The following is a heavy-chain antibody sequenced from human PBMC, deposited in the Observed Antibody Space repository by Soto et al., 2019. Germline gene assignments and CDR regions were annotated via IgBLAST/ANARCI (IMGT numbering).Heavy chain of an antibody. J-gene: IGHJ4*02. D-gene: IGHD3-22*01. CDR1: GFTFSSYA. Sequence: GGSLRLSCAASGFTFSSYAMHWVRQAPGKGLEWVAVISYDGSNKYYADSVKGRFTISRDNSKNTLYLQMNSLRAEDTAVYYCARGLFTMIVVVTPDYWGQGTLVTVSS. V-gene: IGHV3-30-3*01. CDR3: ARGLFTMIVVVTPDY. CDR2: ISYDGSNK.